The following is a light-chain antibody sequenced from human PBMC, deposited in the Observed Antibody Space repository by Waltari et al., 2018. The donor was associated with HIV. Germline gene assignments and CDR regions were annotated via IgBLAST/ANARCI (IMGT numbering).Light chain of an antibody. Sequence: DIVMTQSPLSLSVPLGGTASISCKSTQRVQQSDGHTYLDWYFQKPGQLPQLLLFLVTKRASGVPDRFSGSASGREFTLPISAAEADDAGMYYCMQGLQSPYTFGQGTRLEIK. J-gene: IGKJ2*01. CDR1: QRVQQSDGHTY. CDR3: MQGLQSPYT. CDR2: LVT. V-gene: IGKV2-28*01.